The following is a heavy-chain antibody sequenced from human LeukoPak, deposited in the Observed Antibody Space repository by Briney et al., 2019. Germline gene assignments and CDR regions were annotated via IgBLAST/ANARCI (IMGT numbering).Heavy chain of an antibody. CDR2: ISYDGSNK. CDR1: GFTFSSYA. CDR3: ARDPANYCSSTSCYDGWLDP. V-gene: IGHV3-30-3*01. D-gene: IGHD2-2*01. Sequence: GGSLRLSCAASGFTFSSYAMHWVRQAPGKGLEWVAVISYDGSNKYYADSVKGRFTISRDNSKNTLYLQMNSLRAEDTAVYYCARDPANYCSSTSCYDGWLDPWGQGTLVTVSS. J-gene: IGHJ5*02.